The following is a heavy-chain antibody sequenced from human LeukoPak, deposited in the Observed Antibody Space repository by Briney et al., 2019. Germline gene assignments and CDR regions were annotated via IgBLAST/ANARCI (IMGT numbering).Heavy chain of an antibody. CDR2: IYSSGST. V-gene: IGHV3-53*01. J-gene: IGHJ3*02. Sequence: PGGSLRLSCAASGFTVSSNYMSWVRQAPGKGLDWVSVIYSSGSTHYADSVKGRFTISRDNSKNTLYLQMNSLRAEDTAVYYCARENGVAGLAFDIWGQGTMVTVSS. CDR3: ARENGVAGLAFDI. D-gene: IGHD3-3*01. CDR1: GFTVSSNY.